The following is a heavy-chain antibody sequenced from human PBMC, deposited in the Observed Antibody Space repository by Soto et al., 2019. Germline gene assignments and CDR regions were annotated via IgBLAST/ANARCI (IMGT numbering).Heavy chain of an antibody. CDR3: ARAYCSGASCYPNWFDP. J-gene: IGHJ5*02. Sequence: QVTLKESGPVVVKPTETLTLTCTVSGFSFSNTRMGVSWIRQPPGKALEWLAHIFWNDEKFYNTSLKSRLTISKDTSKSQVVLSMTNMDPVDTATYYCARAYCSGASCYPNWFDPWGQGTLVTVSS. V-gene: IGHV2-26*01. CDR2: IFWNDEK. D-gene: IGHD2-15*01. CDR1: GFSFSNTRMG.